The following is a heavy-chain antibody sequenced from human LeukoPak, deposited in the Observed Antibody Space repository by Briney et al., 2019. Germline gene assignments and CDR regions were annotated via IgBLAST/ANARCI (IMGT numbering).Heavy chain of an antibody. CDR2: IYYSGST. V-gene: IGHV4-59*08. D-gene: IGHD6-19*01. CDR3: ARHRWRVPAVAGPFDY. CDR1: GGSISSYY. Sequence: RPSETLSLTCTVSGGSISSYYWSWIRQPPGKGLEWIGYIYYSGSTNYNPSLKSRVTISVDTSKNQFSLKLSSVTAADTAVYYCARHRWRVPAVAGPFDYWGQGTLVTVSS. J-gene: IGHJ4*02.